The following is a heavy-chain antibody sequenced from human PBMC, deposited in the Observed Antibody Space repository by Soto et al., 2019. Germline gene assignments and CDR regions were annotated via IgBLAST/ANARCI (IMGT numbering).Heavy chain of an antibody. CDR2: FDPEDGET. CDR3: ATNAWVSCSGGSCFDY. D-gene: IGHD2-15*01. CDR1: GYTLTELS. V-gene: IGHV1-24*01. J-gene: IGHJ4*02. Sequence: ASVKVSCKVSGYTLTELSMHWVRQAPGKGLEWMGGFDPEDGETIYAQKFQGRVTMTEDTSTDTAYMELSSLRSEDTAVYYCATNAWVSCSGGSCFDYWGQGTLVTVSS.